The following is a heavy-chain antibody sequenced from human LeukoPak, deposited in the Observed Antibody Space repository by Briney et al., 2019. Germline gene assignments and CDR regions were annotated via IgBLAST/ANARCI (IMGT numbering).Heavy chain of an antibody. Sequence: PGGSLRLSCAASGFAFSSYSMNWVRQAPGKGLEWVSSISSSSSYIYYADSVKGRFTISRDNAKNSLYLQMNSLRAEDTAVYYCARDSRLGGSCFDYWGQGTLVTVSS. CDR2: ISSSSSYI. CDR3: ARDSRLGGSCFDY. D-gene: IGHD1-26*01. V-gene: IGHV3-21*01. J-gene: IGHJ4*02. CDR1: GFAFSSYS.